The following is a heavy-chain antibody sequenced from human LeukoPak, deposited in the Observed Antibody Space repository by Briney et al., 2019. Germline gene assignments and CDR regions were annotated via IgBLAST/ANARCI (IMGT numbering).Heavy chain of an antibody. CDR2: IIPILGIA. D-gene: IGHD6-19*01. CDR3: AREDGVAVAGSYNDY. CDR1: GGTFSSYA. J-gene: IGHJ4*02. V-gene: IGHV1-69*04. Sequence: GASVKVSCKASGGTFSSYAISWVRQAPGQGLEWMGRIIPILGIANYAQKLQGRVTMTSDTSTSTAYMELRSLRSDDTAVYYCAREDGVAVAGSYNDYWGQGTLVTVSS.